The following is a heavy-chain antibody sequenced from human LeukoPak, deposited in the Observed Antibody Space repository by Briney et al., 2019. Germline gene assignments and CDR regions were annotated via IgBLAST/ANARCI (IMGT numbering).Heavy chain of an antibody. V-gene: IGHV3-23*01. CDR3: AKDAFAGVMVYGMDV. Sequence: GGSLRFSCAASGFTFSSYAMSWVRQAPGKGLEWVSAISGSGGSTYYADSVKGRFTISRDNSKNTLYLQMNSLRAEDTAVYYCAKDAFAGVMVYGMDVWGQGTTVTVSS. CDR2: ISGSGGST. J-gene: IGHJ6*02. D-gene: IGHD3-16*01. CDR1: GFTFSSYA.